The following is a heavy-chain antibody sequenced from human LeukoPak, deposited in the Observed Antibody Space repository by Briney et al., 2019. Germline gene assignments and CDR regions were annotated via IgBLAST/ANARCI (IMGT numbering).Heavy chain of an antibody. J-gene: IGHJ5*02. CDR1: GGTFSRNA. CDR2: IIPMFDTP. Sequence: GASVKVSSKASGGTFSRNAINWVRQAPGQGLEWMGGIIPMFDTPNYAQKFQGRVTITADESTTTAYMELSRLTSNDTAVYYCARRDTSGWNNWFDPRGQGTLVTASS. D-gene: IGHD6-19*01. V-gene: IGHV1-69*13. CDR3: ARRDTSGWNNWFDP.